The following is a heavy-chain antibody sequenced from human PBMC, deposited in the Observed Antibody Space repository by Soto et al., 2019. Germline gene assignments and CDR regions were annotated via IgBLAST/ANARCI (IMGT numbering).Heavy chain of an antibody. D-gene: IGHD3-16*01. CDR3: ARDLGGPDY. CDR2: LSSDGFGA. CDR1: GFSLSPYW. Sequence: SLRLSCAASGFSLSPYWMHWVRQVPGRGLEWVARLSSDGFGAAYADSVKGRFFISRDIARNTLSLQMNSLRAGDTAVYYCARDLGGPDYWGRGPSVTVSS. V-gene: IGHV3-74*03. J-gene: IGHJ4*02.